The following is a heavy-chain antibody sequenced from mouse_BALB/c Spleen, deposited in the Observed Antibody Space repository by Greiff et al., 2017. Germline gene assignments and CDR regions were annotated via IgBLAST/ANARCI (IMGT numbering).Heavy chain of an antibody. CDR2: IWGDGST. Sequence: VKLMESGPGLVAPSQSLSITCTVSGFSLTGYGVNWVRQPPGKGLEWLGMIWGDGSTDYNSALKSRLSISKDNSKSQVFLKMNSLQTDDTARYYCARETTATRSAMDYWGQGTSVTVSS. V-gene: IGHV2-6-7*01. CDR1: GFSLTGYG. J-gene: IGHJ4*01. D-gene: IGHD1-2*01. CDR3: ARETTATRSAMDY.